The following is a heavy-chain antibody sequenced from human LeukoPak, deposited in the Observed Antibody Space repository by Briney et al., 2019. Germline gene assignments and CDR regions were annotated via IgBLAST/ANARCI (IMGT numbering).Heavy chain of an antibody. J-gene: IGHJ4*02. V-gene: IGHV3-30*02. D-gene: IGHD3-10*01. CDR3: ARDERYSGSGSRIEY. Sequence: PGGSLRLSCAASGFTFRSYGMHWVRQAPGKGLEWVTFITYDGSNKYYAESMKGRITISRDNSKNTLYLQMNSLSAEDTAVYYCARDERYSGSGSRIEYWGQGTLVTVSS. CDR1: GFTFRSYG. CDR2: ITYDGSNK.